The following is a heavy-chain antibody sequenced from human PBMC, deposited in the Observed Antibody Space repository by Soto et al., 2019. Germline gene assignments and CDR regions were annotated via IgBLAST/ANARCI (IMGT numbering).Heavy chain of an antibody. V-gene: IGHV1-46*01. CDR1: GYTFTRYS. CDR2: ITPSGEAT. CDR3: VRDWGGYYFDY. D-gene: IGHD3-16*01. Sequence: GXSVKVSFKASGYTFTRYSMHCVRQAPGQGLEWMGVITPSGEATYYAQKFQGRLTMTWDTSTSTVHMELSSLRSEDTAFYYCVRDWGGYYFDYWGQGTLVTVSS. J-gene: IGHJ4*02.